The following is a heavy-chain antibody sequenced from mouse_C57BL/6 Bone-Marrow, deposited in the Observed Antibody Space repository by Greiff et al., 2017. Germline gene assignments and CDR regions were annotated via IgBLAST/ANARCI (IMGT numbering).Heavy chain of an antibody. CDR1: GYTFTDYN. V-gene: IGHV1-18*01. CDR2: INPNNGGT. J-gene: IGHJ3*01. D-gene: IGHD1-1*01. Sequence: VHVKQSGPELVKPGASVKIPCKASGYTFTDYNMDWVKQSHGKSLEWIGDINPNNGGTIYNQKFKGKATLTVDKSSSTAYMELRSLTSEDTAVYYCARRLITTASFAYWGQGTLVTVSA. CDR3: ARRLITTASFAY.